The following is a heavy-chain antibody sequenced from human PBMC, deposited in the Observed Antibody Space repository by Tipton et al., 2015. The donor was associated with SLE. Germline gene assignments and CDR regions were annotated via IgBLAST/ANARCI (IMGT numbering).Heavy chain of an antibody. J-gene: IGHJ1*01. V-gene: IGHV4-59*04. Sequence: TLSLTCTVSGGSISSYYWSWIRQPPGKGLKWIGYIYYSGSTYYKPSLKSRVTISVDTSKNQFSLKLSSVTDADTAVYYCARHRYSSGWPAEYFQHWGQGTLVTVSS. D-gene: IGHD6-19*01. CDR3: ARHRYSSGWPAEYFQH. CDR1: GGSISSYY. CDR2: IYYSGST.